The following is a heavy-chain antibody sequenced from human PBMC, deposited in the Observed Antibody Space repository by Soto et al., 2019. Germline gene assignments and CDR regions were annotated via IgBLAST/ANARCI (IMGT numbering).Heavy chain of an antibody. Sequence: SVKVSCKASGFTFTSSAVQWVRQARGQRLEWIGWIVVGSGNTNYAQKFQERVTITRDMSTSTAYMELSGLRSEDTAVYYCAAGAKFTIFGVVRHFDYWGQGTLVTVSS. CDR2: IVVGSGNT. CDR1: GFTFTSSA. CDR3: AAGAKFTIFGVVRHFDY. V-gene: IGHV1-58*01. J-gene: IGHJ4*02. D-gene: IGHD3-3*01.